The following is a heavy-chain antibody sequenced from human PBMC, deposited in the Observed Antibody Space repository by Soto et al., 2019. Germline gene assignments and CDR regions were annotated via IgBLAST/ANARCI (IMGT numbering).Heavy chain of an antibody. CDR3: AKVRLAGVVAAPPQDAFDI. Sequence: EVQLVESGGGLVQPGRSLRLSCAASGFTCDDYAMHWVRQAPGKGLEWVSGISWNSGSKGDADSVKGRFTISRENAKNCLYLPKNRLRAEDTALYYCAKVRLAGVVAAPPQDAFDIWGQGTMVTVSS. D-gene: IGHD2-15*01. V-gene: IGHV3-9*01. CDR2: ISWNSGSK. J-gene: IGHJ3*02. CDR1: GFTCDDYA.